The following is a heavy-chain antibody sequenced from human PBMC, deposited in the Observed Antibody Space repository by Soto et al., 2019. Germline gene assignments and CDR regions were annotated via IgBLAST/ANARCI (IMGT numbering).Heavy chain of an antibody. V-gene: IGHV4-34*01. CDR2: INHSGST. CDR1: GGSFSGYY. CDR3: ARVQTPWIQLWRGRDWFAP. D-gene: IGHD5-18*01. J-gene: IGHJ5*02. Sequence: PSETLSLTCAVYGGSFSGYYWSWIRQPPGKGLEWIGEINHSGSTNYNPSLKSRVTISVDTSKNQFSLKLSSVTAADTAVYYCARVQTPWIQLWRGRDWFAPWGQGTLVTVSS.